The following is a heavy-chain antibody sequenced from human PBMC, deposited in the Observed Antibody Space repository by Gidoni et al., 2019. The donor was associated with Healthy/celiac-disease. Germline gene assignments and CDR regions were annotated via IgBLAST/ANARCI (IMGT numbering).Heavy chain of an antibody. CDR2: ISSSSSYI. CDR1: GFTFSSYS. Sequence: EVQLVESGGGLVQPGGSLRLSCAASGFTFSSYSMNWVRQAPGNGREWVSSISSSSSYIYYADSVKGRFTISRDNAKNSLYLQMNSLRAEDTAVYYCARGRDVVVPAAILRYGMDVWGQGTTVTVSS. CDR3: ARGRDVVVPAAILRYGMDV. D-gene: IGHD2-2*01. V-gene: IGHV3-21*01. J-gene: IGHJ6*02.